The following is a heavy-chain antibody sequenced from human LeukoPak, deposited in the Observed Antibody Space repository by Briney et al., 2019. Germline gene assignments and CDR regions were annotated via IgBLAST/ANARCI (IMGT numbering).Heavy chain of an antibody. Sequence: GRSLRLSCAASGFTFSSYGMHWVRQAPGKGLEGVAVIWYDGSNKYYADSVKGRFTISRDNSKNTLYLQMNSLRAEDTAVYYCAKDRGYYDSSGYYPDYWGQGTLVTVSS. V-gene: IGHV3-33*06. D-gene: IGHD3-22*01. CDR1: GFTFSSYG. CDR3: AKDRGYYDSSGYYPDY. CDR2: IWYDGSNK. J-gene: IGHJ4*02.